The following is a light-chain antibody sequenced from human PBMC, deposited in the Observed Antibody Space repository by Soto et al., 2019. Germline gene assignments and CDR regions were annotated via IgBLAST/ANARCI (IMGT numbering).Light chain of an antibody. Sequence: DIVLTQSPGTLSLSRGERATLSCRARQSVRSWYLAWYHQKAGQAPRLLIYDASRRATRITDRFSGSGSGTDFTLTISRLEPADFALSYCQQYGSSVTFGGGTKVEIK. CDR1: QSVRSWY. CDR3: QQYGSSVT. V-gene: IGKV3-20*01. CDR2: DAS. J-gene: IGKJ4*01.